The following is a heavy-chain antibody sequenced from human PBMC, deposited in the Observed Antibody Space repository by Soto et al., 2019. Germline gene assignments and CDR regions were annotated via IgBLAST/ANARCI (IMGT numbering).Heavy chain of an antibody. CDR2: INPNSGGT. CDR3: AREPATAKPEGVDF. J-gene: IGHJ4*02. D-gene: IGHD1-1*01. Sequence: ASVKVSFKASGYTFSDYYIHWVRRAPGQGLEWMGWINPNSGGTKYAPKFQGGVTMTRDTSITTAYMELSRLRSGDTAVYYCAREPATAKPEGVDFWGQGTLVTVSS. CDR1: GYTFSDYY. V-gene: IGHV1-2*02.